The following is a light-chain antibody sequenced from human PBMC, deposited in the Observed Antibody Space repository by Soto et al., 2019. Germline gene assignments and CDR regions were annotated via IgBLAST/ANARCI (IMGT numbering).Light chain of an antibody. V-gene: IGKV3-11*01. CDR3: QQRSNWPLT. CDR2: DVS. J-gene: IGKJ4*01. CDR1: PTARSY. Sequence: VLKQSPATLSLSPGERATLSCRASPTARSYLAWYQQKPGQAPRLLIYDVSNRATGVPARFSGSGSETDFSLTISSLEPEDFAVYYCQQRSNWPLTFGGGTNVDIK.